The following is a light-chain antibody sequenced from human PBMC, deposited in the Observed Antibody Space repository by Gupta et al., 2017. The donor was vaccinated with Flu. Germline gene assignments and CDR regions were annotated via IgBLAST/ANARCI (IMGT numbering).Light chain of an antibody. CDR2: KAS. Sequence: DIHMTQSPSTLSASVGDRVTITCRASQSISSWLAWYQQKPGKAPKLLIYKASSLESGVPSRFSGSGSGTEFTLTISSLQPDDFATYYLQQSGAFGQGTKVEIK. J-gene: IGKJ1*01. V-gene: IGKV1-5*03. CDR3: QQSGA. CDR1: QSISSW.